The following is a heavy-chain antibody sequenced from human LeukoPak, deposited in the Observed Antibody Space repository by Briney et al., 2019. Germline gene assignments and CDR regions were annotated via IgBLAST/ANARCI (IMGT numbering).Heavy chain of an antibody. CDR2: IRNKPNNYAT. CDR3: VRYCTGGSCSF. D-gene: IGHD2-15*01. Sequence: GGSLRLSCAASGFTFSDSAIHWVRQASGKGLEWVGRIRNKPNNYATSYAGSVKGRFTISRDDSKNTAYLQMNSLNTEDTAVYYCVRYCTGGSCSFWGQGILVTVSS. V-gene: IGHV3-73*01. CDR1: GFTFSDSA. J-gene: IGHJ4*02.